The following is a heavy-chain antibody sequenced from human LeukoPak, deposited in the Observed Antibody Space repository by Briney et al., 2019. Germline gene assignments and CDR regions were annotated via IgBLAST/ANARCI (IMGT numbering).Heavy chain of an antibody. J-gene: IGHJ4*02. CDR3: ARDGYSGYDLSADY. CDR1: GFTFSGHW. CDR2: INTDGSST. D-gene: IGHD5-12*01. Sequence: GGSLRLSCAASGFTFSGHWMDWVRQAPGKGLVWVSRINTDGSSTSYADSVKGRFTISKDNAKNTLYLQMNGLRAEDTAVYYCARDGYSGYDLSADYWGQGTLVTVSS. V-gene: IGHV3-74*01.